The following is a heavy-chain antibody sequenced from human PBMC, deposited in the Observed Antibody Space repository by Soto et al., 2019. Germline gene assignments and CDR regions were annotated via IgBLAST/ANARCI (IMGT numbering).Heavy chain of an antibody. Sequence: ASVKVSCKASGFTFTSSAMQWVRQARGQRLEWIGWIVVGSGNTNYAQKFQERVTITRDRSTSTAYMELSSLRSEDTAVYYCAAASAGFGELLYGLWGQGTLVTVSS. CDR2: IVVGSGNT. D-gene: IGHD3-10*01. CDR1: GFTFTSSA. CDR3: AAASAGFGELLYGL. J-gene: IGHJ4*02. V-gene: IGHV1-58*02.